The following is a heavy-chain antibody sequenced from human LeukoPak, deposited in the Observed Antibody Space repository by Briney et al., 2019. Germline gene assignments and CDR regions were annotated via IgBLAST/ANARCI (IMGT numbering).Heavy chain of an antibody. D-gene: IGHD3-22*01. V-gene: IGHV4-4*02. J-gene: IGHJ3*02. CDR3: ARDLLYDSSRAFDI. CDR1: GGSISSSNW. CDR2: IYHSGST. Sequence: PSGTLSLTCAVSGGSISSSNWWSWVRQPPGKGLEWIGEIYHSGSTNYNPSLKSRVTISVDKPKNQFSLKLSSVTAADTAVYYCARDLLYDSSRAFDIWGQGAMVTVSS.